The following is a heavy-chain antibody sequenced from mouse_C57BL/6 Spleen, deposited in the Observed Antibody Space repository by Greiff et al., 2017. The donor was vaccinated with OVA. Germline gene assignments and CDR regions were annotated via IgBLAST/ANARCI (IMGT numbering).Heavy chain of an antibody. V-gene: IGHV1-55*01. CDR2: IYPGSGST. CDR1: GYTFTSYW. J-gene: IGHJ4*01. CDR3: AQLGDYYAMDY. Sequence: VKLMEPGAELVKPGASVKMSCKASGYTFTSYWITWVKQRPGQGLEWIGDIYPGSGSTNYNEKFKSKATLTVDTSSSTAYMQLSSLTSEDSAVYYCAQLGDYYAMDYWGQGTSVTVSS. D-gene: IGHD4-1*02.